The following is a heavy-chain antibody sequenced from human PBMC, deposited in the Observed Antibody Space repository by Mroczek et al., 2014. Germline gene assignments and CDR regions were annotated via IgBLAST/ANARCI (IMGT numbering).Heavy chain of an antibody. CDR3: ARGRGKSSGWNYYYYGMDV. V-gene: IGHV4-34*01. Sequence: QVQLQQWGAGLLKPSETLSLTCAVYGGSFSGYYWSWIRQPPGRGWSGLGKSIIVEAPTTTRPSRVESPSVDTSKNQFSLKLSSVTAADTAVYYCARGRGKSSGWNYYYYGMDVWGQGTTVTVS. D-gene: IGHD6-19*01. J-gene: IGHJ6*02. CDR1: GGSFSGYY. CDR2: SIIVEAP.